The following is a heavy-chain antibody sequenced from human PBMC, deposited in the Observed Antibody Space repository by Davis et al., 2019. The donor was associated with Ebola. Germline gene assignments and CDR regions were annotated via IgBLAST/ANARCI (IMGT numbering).Heavy chain of an antibody. V-gene: IGHV4-34*01. CDR3: ARFNLYNSAASGAMDV. Sequence: SETLSLTCAVYGGSFSGYYWSWIRQPPGKGLEWIGEINHSGSTNYNPSLKSRVTISVDTSKNQFSLKLSSVTAADTAIYYCARFNLYNSAASGAMDVWGKGTTVTVSS. D-gene: IGHD5-24*01. CDR1: GGSFSGYY. CDR2: INHSGST. J-gene: IGHJ6*04.